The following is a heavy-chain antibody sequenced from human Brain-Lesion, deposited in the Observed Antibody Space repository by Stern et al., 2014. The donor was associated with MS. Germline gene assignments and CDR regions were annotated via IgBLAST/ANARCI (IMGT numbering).Heavy chain of an antibody. D-gene: IGHD1-26*01. Sequence: QVQLVQSGAEVRKPGSSGNVSCKASEYTFTYRYLHWVRQAPGQALEWMGWITPFNGNTLYAQKFQDRVTITADRSLSPAYMELSSLRSEDTAMYFCAQSGNYDWYFDLWGRGTLVTVSS. J-gene: IGHJ2*01. CDR2: ITPFNGNT. V-gene: IGHV1-45*02. CDR3: AQSGNYDWYFDL. CDR1: EYTFTYRY.